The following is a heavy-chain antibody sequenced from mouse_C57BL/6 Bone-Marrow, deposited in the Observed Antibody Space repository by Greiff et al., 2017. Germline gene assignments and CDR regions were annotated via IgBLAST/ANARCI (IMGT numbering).Heavy chain of an antibody. V-gene: IGHV5-6*01. Sequence: EVQLVQSGGDLVKPGGSLKLSCAASGFTFSSYGMSWVRQTPDKSLEWVATISSGGSYTYYPDSVKGRFTISRDNAKNTLYLQMSSLKSEDTAMYDCARPRYYYGSSYRGQGTSVTVSS. J-gene: IGHJ4*01. D-gene: IGHD1-1*01. CDR1: GFTFSSYG. CDR3: ARPRYYYGSSY. CDR2: ISSGGSYT.